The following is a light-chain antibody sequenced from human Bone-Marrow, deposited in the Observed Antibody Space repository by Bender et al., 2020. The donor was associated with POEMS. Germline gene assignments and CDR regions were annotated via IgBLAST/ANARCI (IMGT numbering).Light chain of an antibody. V-gene: IGLV2-14*01. CDR2: EVS. J-gene: IGLJ2*01. CDR1: SSDIGFYNY. Sequence: QSALTQPRSVSGSPGQSITISCTGTSSDIGFYNYVSWYQQHPGKAPKLMIYEVSNRPSGISNRFSGSKSGNTASLTISGLQAEDESDYYCSSYGGVHVIFGGGTRLTVL. CDR3: SSYGGVHVI.